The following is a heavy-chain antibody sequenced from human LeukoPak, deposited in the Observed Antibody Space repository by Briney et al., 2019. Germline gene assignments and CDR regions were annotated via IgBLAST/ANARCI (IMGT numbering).Heavy chain of an antibody. Sequence: GGSLRLSCAASGFTFSSYWMGWVRQAPGKGLEWVANIKQDGSEKYYVDSVKGRFTISRDNAKNSLYLQMNSLRAEDTAVYYCARDRRIDIVVVPAAIRFDYWGQGTLVTVSS. CDR3: ARDRRIDIVVVPAAIRFDY. V-gene: IGHV3-7*01. CDR1: GFTFSSYW. J-gene: IGHJ4*02. CDR2: IKQDGSEK. D-gene: IGHD2-2*01.